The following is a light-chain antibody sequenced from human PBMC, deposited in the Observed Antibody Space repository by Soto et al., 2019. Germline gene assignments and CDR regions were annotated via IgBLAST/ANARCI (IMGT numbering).Light chain of an antibody. Sequence: QSALTQPASVSGFPGQSTTISCTGTSRDVGGYNYVSWYQQHPAKAPKLMIYEVSNRPSGVSNRFSGSKSGNTASLTISGLQAEDEADYYCSSYTSSSTDVVFGGGTKVTVL. V-gene: IGLV2-14*01. J-gene: IGLJ2*01. CDR3: SSYTSSSTDVV. CDR1: SRDVGGYNY. CDR2: EVS.